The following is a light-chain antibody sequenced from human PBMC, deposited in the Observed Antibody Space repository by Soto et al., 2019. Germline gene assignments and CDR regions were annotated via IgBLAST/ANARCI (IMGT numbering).Light chain of an antibody. CDR1: QSGSTN. V-gene: IGKV3-11*01. J-gene: IGKJ1*01. CDR3: QQRSNWPPTWT. CDR2: DAS. Sequence: EVVLTQSPATLPLSPGEIATLSCRASQSGSTNLAWYQQKPGQATRLLIYDASKRATGIPVRFSGSGSGKDFALTIISLEPEDFGVYYCQQRSNWPPTWTFGQGTKV.